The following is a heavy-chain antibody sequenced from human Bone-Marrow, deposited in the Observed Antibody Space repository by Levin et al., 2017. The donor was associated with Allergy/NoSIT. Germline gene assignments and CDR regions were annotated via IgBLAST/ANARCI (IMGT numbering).Heavy chain of an antibody. J-gene: IGHJ6*02. V-gene: IGHV1-2*02. Sequence: ASVKVSCKASGYTFTGYYMHWVRQAPGQGLEWMGWINPNSGGTNYAQKFQGRVTMTRDTSISTAYMELSRLRSDDTAVYYCARGGYDLFDYYYGMDVWGQGTTVTVSS. CDR2: INPNSGGT. CDR3: ARGGYDLFDYYYGMDV. D-gene: IGHD5-12*01. CDR1: GYTFTGYY.